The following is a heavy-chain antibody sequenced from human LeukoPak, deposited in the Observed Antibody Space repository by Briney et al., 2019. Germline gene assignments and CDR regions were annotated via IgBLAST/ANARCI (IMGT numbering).Heavy chain of an antibody. CDR1: GGSSSSSRYY. D-gene: IGHD2-2*01. V-gene: IGHV4-39*01. Sequence: PSDTLSLTCTVSGGSSSSSRYYWGWIRQPPGKGLEWIGSIYYSGSTYYNPSLKSRVTISVDTSKNQFSLKLSSVTATDTAVYYCARHPYQLLWLSWFDPWGQGTLVTVSS. J-gene: IGHJ5*02. CDR2: IYYSGST. CDR3: ARHPYQLLWLSWFDP.